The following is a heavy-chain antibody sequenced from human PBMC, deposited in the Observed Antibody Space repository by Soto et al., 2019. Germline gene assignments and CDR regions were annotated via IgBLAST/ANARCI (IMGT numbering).Heavy chain of an antibody. CDR3: ARDRWLHDY. V-gene: IGHV4-59*01. Sequence: SETLSLTCTVSGGSISSYYWSWIRQPPGKGLEWIGYIYYSGSTNYNPSLKSRVTISVDTSKNQFSLKLSSETAADTAVYYCARDRWLHDYWGQGTLVTVSS. CDR2: IYYSGST. J-gene: IGHJ4*02. CDR1: GGSISSYY. D-gene: IGHD6-19*01.